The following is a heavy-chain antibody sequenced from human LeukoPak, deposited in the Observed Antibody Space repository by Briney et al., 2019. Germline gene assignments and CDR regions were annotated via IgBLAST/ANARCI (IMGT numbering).Heavy chain of an antibody. D-gene: IGHD3-3*01. CDR1: GGSISSYY. J-gene: IGHJ6*03. CDR2: IYYSGST. V-gene: IGHV4-59*01. CDR3: ARVGDYDFWSGGYYYYMDV. Sequence: SETLSLTCTVSGGSISSYYWSWIRQPPGKGLEWIGYIYYSGSTNYNPSLKSRVTISVDTSKNQFSLELSSVTAADTAVYYCARVGDYDFWSGGYYYYMDVWGKGTTVTVSS.